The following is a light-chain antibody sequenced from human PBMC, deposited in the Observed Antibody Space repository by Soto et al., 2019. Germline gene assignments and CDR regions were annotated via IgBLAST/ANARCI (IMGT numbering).Light chain of an antibody. Sequence: DIQMTQSPSSVSASAGDRVTITCRASQGISNWLAWYQQKPGKAPKLLIYGASSLQSGVPSRFSGSGSGTDFSLTISSLQPADFATYYCQQTNSFPLPFGPGTKVDIE. V-gene: IGKV1-12*01. CDR3: QQTNSFPLP. J-gene: IGKJ3*01. CDR1: QGISNW. CDR2: GAS.